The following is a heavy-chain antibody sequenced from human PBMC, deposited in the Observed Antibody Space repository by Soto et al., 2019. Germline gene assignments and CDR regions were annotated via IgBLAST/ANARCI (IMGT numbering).Heavy chain of an antibody. CDR3: ARSYYYGSAGGMDV. CDR2: INHSGST. V-gene: IGHV4-34*01. D-gene: IGHD3-10*01. Sequence: QVQLQEWSAGLLKPSETLSLTCAVYGGSFSGYYWSWIRQPPGKGLEWIGEINHSGSTNYNPSLKSRVTISVDTSKNQFSLKLSSVIAADTAVYYCARSYYYGSAGGMDVWGQGTTVTVSS. CDR1: GGSFSGYY. J-gene: IGHJ6*02.